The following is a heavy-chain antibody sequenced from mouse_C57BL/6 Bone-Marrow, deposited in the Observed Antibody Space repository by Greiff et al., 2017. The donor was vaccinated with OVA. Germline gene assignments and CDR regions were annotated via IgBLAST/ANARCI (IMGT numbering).Heavy chain of an antibody. J-gene: IGHJ3*01. CDR2: ISDGGSYT. CDR1: GFTFSSYA. D-gene: IGHD2-2*01. V-gene: IGHV5-4*01. Sequence: EVKLVESGGGLVKPGGSLKLSCAASGFTFSSYAMSWVRQTPEKRLEWVATISDGGSYTYYPDNVKGRFTISRDNAKNNLYLQMSHLKSEDTAMYYCARDRGYGYDGAWFAYWGQGTLVTVSA. CDR3: ARDRGYGYDGAWFAY.